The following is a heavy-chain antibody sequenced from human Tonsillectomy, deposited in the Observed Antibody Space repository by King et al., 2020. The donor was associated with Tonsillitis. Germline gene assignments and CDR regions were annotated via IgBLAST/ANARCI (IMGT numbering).Heavy chain of an antibody. J-gene: IGHJ1*01. V-gene: IGHV1-2*02. CDR1: GYTFTGHY. D-gene: IGHD3-22*01. Sequence: VQLVQSGAAVKKPGASVTVSCRASGYTFTGHYLYWVRQAPGQGLEWMGWINPDSGDTNYVQKFQGRVTMTRSTPMTTAYLGLSSLTPDDTAVYYYATCVASDSSAYRFFRHWGQGTLVTVSA. CDR3: ATCVASDSSAYRFFRH. CDR2: INPDSGDT.